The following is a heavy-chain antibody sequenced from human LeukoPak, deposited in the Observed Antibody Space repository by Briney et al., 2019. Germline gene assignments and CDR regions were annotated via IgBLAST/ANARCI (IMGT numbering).Heavy chain of an antibody. Sequence: PSQTLSLTCTVSGGSISSGSYDWSWIRQPAGMGLEWIGRIYTSGSTNYNPSLKSRVTISVDTSKNQFSLKLSSVTAADTAVYYCARATVSVDYWGQGTLVTVSS. CDR1: GGSISSGSYD. J-gene: IGHJ4*02. V-gene: IGHV4-61*02. CDR3: ARATVSVDY. CDR2: IYTSGST. D-gene: IGHD4-11*01.